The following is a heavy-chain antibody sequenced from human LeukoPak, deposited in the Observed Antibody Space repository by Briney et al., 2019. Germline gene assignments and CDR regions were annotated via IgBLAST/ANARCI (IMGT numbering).Heavy chain of an antibody. D-gene: IGHD3-10*01. J-gene: IGHJ5*02. CDR3: ARQGPYYYSGSFFGWFDP. Sequence: SETLSLTCTVSGDFISSRNYYWGWIRQPPGKGLEWIGSISSSGNTLYNPSLKSRLSVFVDTSNNHLSVRLTSVTTADTAVYYCARQGPYYYSGSFFGWFDPWGQGTLVTVSS. V-gene: IGHV4-39*01. CDR2: ISSSGNT. CDR1: GDFISSRNYY.